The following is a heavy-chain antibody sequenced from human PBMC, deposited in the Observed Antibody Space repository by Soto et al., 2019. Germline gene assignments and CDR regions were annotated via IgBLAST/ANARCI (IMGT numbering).Heavy chain of an antibody. D-gene: IGHD3-22*01. CDR1: GASINTVPYY. CDR2: VHYSGFT. CDR3: ATTFDSSGYYHNFGMDV. V-gene: IGHV4-39*01. Sequence: QLQLRESGPGLVKPSGTLSLTCTVSGASINTVPYYWGWIRQSPGKGLEWIGSVHYSGFTYYNPSLKSRVTISLDTSKNQFSLEVSSVTAADTALYYCATTFDSSGYYHNFGMDVWGQGTTVTVSS. J-gene: IGHJ6*02.